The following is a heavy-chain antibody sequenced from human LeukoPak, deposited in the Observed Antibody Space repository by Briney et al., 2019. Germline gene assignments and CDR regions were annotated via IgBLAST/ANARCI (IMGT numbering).Heavy chain of an antibody. D-gene: IGHD6-13*01. Sequence: SETLSLTCTVSGGSISDYYWSWIRQPPGERLEWIGYIYYSGSTNYNPSLKSRVTISVDTSKNQFSLRLSSVTAADTAVYYCARRGIAAAGYDYWGQGTLVTVSS. J-gene: IGHJ4*02. V-gene: IGHV4-59*08. CDR3: ARRGIAAAGYDY. CDR2: IYYSGST. CDR1: GGSISDYY.